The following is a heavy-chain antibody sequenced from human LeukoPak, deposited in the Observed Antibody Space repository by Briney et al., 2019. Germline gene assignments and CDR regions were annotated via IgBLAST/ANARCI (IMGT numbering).Heavy chain of an antibody. V-gene: IGHV6-1*01. CDR1: GDSVSSSSAV. CDR2: TYYRSKWHN. Sequence: SQTLSLTCAVSGDSVSSSSAVWNWIRQSPSRGLEWLGRTYYRSKWHNEYAESVKSRISITSDTSKNQFSLQLNSVTPEDTAEYFCAGTTDYSSFLAFWGQGTLVTVTS. D-gene: IGHD4-11*01. CDR3: AGTTDYSSFLAF. J-gene: IGHJ4*02.